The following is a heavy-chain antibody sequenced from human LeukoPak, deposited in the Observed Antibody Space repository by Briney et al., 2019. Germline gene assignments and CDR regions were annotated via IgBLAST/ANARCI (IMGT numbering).Heavy chain of an antibody. CDR2: INPSGGST. D-gene: IGHD3-22*01. CDR3: ARAFSHYYDSARFNFDY. J-gene: IGHJ4*02. CDR1: GYTFTSYY. V-gene: IGHV1-46*01. Sequence: ASVKVSCKASGYTFTSYYMHWVRQAPGQGLGWMGIINPSGGSTSYAQKFQGRVTMTRDMSTSTVYMELSSLRSEDTAVYYCARAFSHYYDSARFNFDYWGQGTLVTVSS.